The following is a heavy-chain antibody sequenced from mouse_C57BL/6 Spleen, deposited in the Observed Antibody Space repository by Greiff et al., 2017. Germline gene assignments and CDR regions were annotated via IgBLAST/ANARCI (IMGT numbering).Heavy chain of an antibody. CDR3: ARHGTLYYSNYDWYFDV. CDR2: ISNGGGST. CDR1: GFTFSDYY. Sequence: DVMLVESGGGLVQPGGSLKLSCAASGFTFSDYYMYWVRQTPEKRLEWVAYISNGGGSTYYPDTVKGRFTISRDNAKNTLYLQMSRLKSEDTAMYYCARHGTLYYSNYDWYFDVWGTGTTVTVSS. J-gene: IGHJ1*03. D-gene: IGHD2-5*01. V-gene: IGHV5-12*01.